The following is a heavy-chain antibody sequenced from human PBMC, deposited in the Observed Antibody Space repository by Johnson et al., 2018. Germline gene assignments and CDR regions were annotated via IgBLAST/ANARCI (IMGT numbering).Heavy chain of an antibody. CDR2: ISADGGDK. V-gene: IGHV3-30*18. CDR3: AKAANIVGYYFES. J-gene: IGHJ4*02. D-gene: IGHD1-26*01. CDR1: GFTFSRYG. Sequence: QLRESGGGVVQPGRSLRLACAASGFTFSRYGMHWVRHTPAKGLEWVAIISADGGDKFYADSVKGRFTISRDNSKIMLYLQMDSPRLEDSGVYFCAKAANIVGYYFESWGQGTLVTVSS.